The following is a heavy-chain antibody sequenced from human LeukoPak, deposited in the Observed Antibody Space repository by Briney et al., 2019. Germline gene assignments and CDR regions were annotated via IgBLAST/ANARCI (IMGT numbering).Heavy chain of an antibody. CDR1: GGTFSSYA. Sequence: SVKVSCKASGGTFSSYAISWVRQAPGQGLEWMGGIIPIFGTANYAQKFQGRVTITADESTSTAYMELSSLRSEDTAVYYCARALGRDYGSGSYYYYYYYMDVWGKGTTVTISS. CDR3: ARALGRDYGSGSYYYYYYYMDV. CDR2: IIPIFGTA. J-gene: IGHJ6*03. D-gene: IGHD3-10*01. V-gene: IGHV1-69*13.